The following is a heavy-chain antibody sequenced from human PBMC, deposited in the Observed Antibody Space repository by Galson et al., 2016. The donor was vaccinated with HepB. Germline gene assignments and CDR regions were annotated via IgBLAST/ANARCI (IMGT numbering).Heavy chain of an antibody. Sequence: SLRLSCAASGFTFSSYAMHWVRQAPGKRLECVANIKQDGSEQYYVDSVKGRFTISRDNSKNTLYLQMNSLKAEDTAVYYCARDGGYSNGWSDWGQGTLVTVSS. D-gene: IGHD6-19*01. CDR3: ARDGGYSNGWSD. V-gene: IGHV3-7*05. CDR2: IKQDGSEQ. J-gene: IGHJ4*02. CDR1: GFTFSSYA.